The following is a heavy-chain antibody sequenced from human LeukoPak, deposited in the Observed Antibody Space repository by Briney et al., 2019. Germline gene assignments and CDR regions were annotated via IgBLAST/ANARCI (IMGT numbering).Heavy chain of an antibody. CDR1: GYTFTSYG. CDR3: AREYYDSNRRDYFDY. V-gene: IGHV1-18*01. D-gene: IGHD3-22*01. CDR2: ISAYNGNT. J-gene: IGHJ4*02. Sequence: GASVKVSCKASGYTFTSYGISWVRQAPGQGLEWKGWISAYNGNTNYAQKLQGRVTMTTDTSTSTAYMELRSLRSDDTAVYYCAREYYDSNRRDYFDYWGQGTLVTVSS.